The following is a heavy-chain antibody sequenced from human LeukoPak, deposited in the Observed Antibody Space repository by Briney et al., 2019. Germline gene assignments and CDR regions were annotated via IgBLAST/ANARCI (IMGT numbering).Heavy chain of an antibody. V-gene: IGHV4-59*12. CDR2: IYYSGST. D-gene: IGHD6-13*01. CDR1: GGSISSYY. Sequence: SETLSLTCTVSGGSISSYYWSWIRQPPGKGLEWIGYIYYSGSTNYNPSLKSRVTISVDTSKNQFSLKLSSVTAADTAVYYCARGGYDCWGQGTLVTVSS. J-gene: IGHJ4*02. CDR3: ARGGYDC.